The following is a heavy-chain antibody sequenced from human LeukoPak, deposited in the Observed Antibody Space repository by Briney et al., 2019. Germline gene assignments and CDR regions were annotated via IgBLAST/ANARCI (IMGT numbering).Heavy chain of an antibody. D-gene: IGHD2-2*01. CDR1: GFTFSRFG. J-gene: IGHJ6*03. CDR2: INYDGSKE. Sequence: GGSLRLSCAASGFTFSRFGMHWVRQAPGKGLEWVTFINYDGSKEYYADSVKGRFTISRDSSKNTLYLQMNSLRAEDTAVYYCAKDEVVPSYYYIDVWGKGTTVTVS. CDR3: AKDEVVPSYYYIDV. V-gene: IGHV3-30*02.